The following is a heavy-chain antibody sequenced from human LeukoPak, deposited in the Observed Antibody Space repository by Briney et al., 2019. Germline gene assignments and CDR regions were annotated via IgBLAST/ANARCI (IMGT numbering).Heavy chain of an antibody. Sequence: PGRSLRLSCAASGFTFSSYAMHWVRQAPGKGLEWVAVISYDGSNKYYADSVKGRFTISRDNAKNSLYLQMNSLRAEDTAVYYCARDRSTYYDILTGYPSDAFDIWGQGTMVTVSS. D-gene: IGHD3-9*01. J-gene: IGHJ3*02. V-gene: IGHV3-30-3*01. CDR3: ARDRSTYYDILTGYPSDAFDI. CDR2: ISYDGSNK. CDR1: GFTFSSYA.